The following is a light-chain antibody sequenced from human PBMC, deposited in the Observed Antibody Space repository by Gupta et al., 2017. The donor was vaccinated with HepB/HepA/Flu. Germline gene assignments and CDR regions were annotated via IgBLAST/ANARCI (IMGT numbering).Light chain of an antibody. CDR2: AAS. V-gene: IGKV1-39*01. CDR3: QQSYSTPFT. CDR1: QSIRNY. Sequence: DIQMTQSAYSLSASVGDRVTITCRASQSIRNYLNWYQEKPGKAPNVLIYAASSLQSGVPSRFSGSGSGTDFTLTISRLQAEDFATYYCQQSYSTPFTFGHGTKVEIK. J-gene: IGKJ3*01.